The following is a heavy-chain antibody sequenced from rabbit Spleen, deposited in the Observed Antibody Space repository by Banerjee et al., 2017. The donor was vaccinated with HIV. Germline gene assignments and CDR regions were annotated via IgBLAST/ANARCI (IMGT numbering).Heavy chain of an antibody. CDR1: GVSFSSSSY. CDR2: IDTGSRDFT. D-gene: IGHD8-1*01. V-gene: IGHV1S40*01. Sequence: QSLEESGGDLVKPGASLTLTCTASGVSFSSSSYMCWVRQAPGKGLEWIACIDTGSRDFTYYASWAKGRFTISKTSSTTVTLQMTSLTAADTATYFCARDAGTSFSTYGMDLWGQGTLVTVS. J-gene: IGHJ6*01. CDR3: ARDAGTSFSTYGMDL.